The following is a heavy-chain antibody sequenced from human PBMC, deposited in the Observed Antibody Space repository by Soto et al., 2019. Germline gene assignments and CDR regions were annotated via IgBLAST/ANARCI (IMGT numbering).Heavy chain of an antibody. CDR1: GFTFSSYG. J-gene: IGHJ4*02. CDR2: ISYDGSNK. V-gene: IGHV3-30*18. D-gene: IGHD1-26*01. CDR3: AKALNYYGSDY. Sequence: PGGSLRLSCAASGFTFSSYGMHWVRQAPGKGLEWVAVISYDGSNKYYADSVKGRFTISRDNSKNTLYLQMNSLRAEDTAVYYCAKALNYYGSDYWGQGTLVTVSS.